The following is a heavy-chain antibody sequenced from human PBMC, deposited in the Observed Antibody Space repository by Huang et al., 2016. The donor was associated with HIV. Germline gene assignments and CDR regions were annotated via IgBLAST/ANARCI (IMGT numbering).Heavy chain of an antibody. CDR1: GDPMTGFY. CDR2: IHSDGNN. V-gene: IGHV4-4*07. Sequence: QVYLHESGPGRVKPSDTLSLTCIVPGDPMTGFYWSWIRQSVAKGPAWVGHIHSDGNNHVSPTLRSRIAMSIHPTKNKFSLAVNSMTAADAAVYYCARDNAYRGFFDFWGQGVLVTVPS. CDR3: ARDNAYRGFFDF. J-gene: IGHJ4*02. D-gene: IGHD4-4*01.